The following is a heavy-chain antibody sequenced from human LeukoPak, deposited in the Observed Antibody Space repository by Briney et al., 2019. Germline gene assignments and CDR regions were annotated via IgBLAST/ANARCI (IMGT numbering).Heavy chain of an antibody. CDR2: ISSSSSYI. D-gene: IGHD2-8*01. V-gene: IGHV3-21*01. CDR3: ARPNLYSTSLDAFDI. J-gene: IGHJ3*02. CDR1: GLTFSSYS. Sequence: PGGSLRLSCAASGLTFSSYSMNWVRQAPGKGLEWVSSISSSSSYIYYADSVKGRFTISRDNAKNSLYLQVNSLRAEDTAVYYCARPNLYSTSLDAFDIWGQGTMVTVSS.